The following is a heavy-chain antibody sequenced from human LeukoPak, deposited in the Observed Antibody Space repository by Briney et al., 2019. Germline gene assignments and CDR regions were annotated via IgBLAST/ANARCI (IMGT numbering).Heavy chain of an antibody. CDR1: GGSFSGYY. CDR3: ARERSSSWYGDWFDP. CDR2: INHSGST. D-gene: IGHD6-13*01. Sequence: SETLSLTCAVYGGSFSGYYWSWIRQPPGKGLEWIGEINHSGSTNYNPSLKSRVTMSVDTSENQFSLKLSSVTAADTAVYYCARERSSSWYGDWFDPWGQGTLVTVSS. V-gene: IGHV4-34*01. J-gene: IGHJ5*02.